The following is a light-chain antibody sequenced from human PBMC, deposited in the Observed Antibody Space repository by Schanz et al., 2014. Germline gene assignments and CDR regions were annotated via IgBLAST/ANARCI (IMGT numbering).Light chain of an antibody. CDR1: QSVSSTD. V-gene: IGKV3D-20*02. CDR2: GAS. Sequence: EIVLTQSPGTLSLSPGERATLSCRASQSVSSTDLAWYQQQPGHPPRLLIYGASSRATGIPDRFSGSGSGTDFTLTISSLEPEDSAVYYCQQRGNWPPWTFGQGTKVEIK. CDR3: QQRGNWPPWT. J-gene: IGKJ1*01.